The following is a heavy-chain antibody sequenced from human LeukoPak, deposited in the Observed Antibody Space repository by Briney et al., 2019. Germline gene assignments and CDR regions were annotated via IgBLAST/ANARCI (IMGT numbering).Heavy chain of an antibody. V-gene: IGHV4-61*08. J-gene: IGHJ4*02. CDR3: ARGPYGSGSYGPFDY. CDR2: IYYSGST. D-gene: IGHD3-10*01. CDR1: GGSISSGDYS. Sequence: SETLSLTCTVSGGSISSGDYSWSWIRQPPGKGLEWIGYIYYSGSTNYNPSLKSRVTISVDTSKNQFSLKLSSVTAADTAVYYCARGPYGSGSYGPFDYWGQGTLVTVSS.